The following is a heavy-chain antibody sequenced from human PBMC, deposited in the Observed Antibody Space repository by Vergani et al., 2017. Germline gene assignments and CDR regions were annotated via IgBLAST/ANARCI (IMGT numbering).Heavy chain of an antibody. CDR2: IYYSGST. Sequence: QVQLQESGPGLVKPSETLSLTCTVSNDSVSNTFYYWGWIRQTPGKGLEWIGSIYYSGSTYYNPSLESRVTMSVDTSKSQFSLKLRSVTAADTAVYFCASVMYRYEAATDYRLEGMDIWGQGTTVTVSS. J-gene: IGHJ6*02. CDR1: NDSVSNTFYY. V-gene: IGHV4-39*07. D-gene: IGHD4/OR15-4a*01. CDR3: ASVMYRYEAATDYRLEGMDI.